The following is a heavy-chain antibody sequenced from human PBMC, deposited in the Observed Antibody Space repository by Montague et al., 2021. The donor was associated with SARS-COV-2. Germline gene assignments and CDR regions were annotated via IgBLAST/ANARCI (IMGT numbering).Heavy chain of an antibody. D-gene: IGHD6-19*01. CDR1: GFSLSTSGVG. J-gene: IGHJ5*02. CDR3: EHSKSSGWYDDWLDL. Sequence: PALVKPTQTLTLTCTFSGFSLSTSGVGVGWIRQPPGKALEWLALIYWDDDKRYSPSLKSRLTITKDTSKNQVVLTMTSMDPVDTATYYCEHSKSSGWYDDWLDLWGQGTLVTVSS. V-gene: IGHV2-5*02. CDR2: IYWDDDK.